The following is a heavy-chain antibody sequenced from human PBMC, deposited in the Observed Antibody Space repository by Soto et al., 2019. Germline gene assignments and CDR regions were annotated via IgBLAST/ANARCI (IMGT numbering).Heavy chain of an antibody. D-gene: IGHD2-15*01. CDR2: VSSSGYI. CDR1: GFNFNSYT. V-gene: IGHV3-21*01. J-gene: IGHJ6*02. Sequence: EVQLVESGGGLVKPGGSLRLSCAASGFNFNSYTIKWIRQAPGKRLEWLSSVSSSGYIFSTDSVRGRFTISRDNAKNSVYLQINRLRAEDTAVYFFAKDYSVGSCDPGMDVWGQGTTVNVSS. CDR3: AKDYSVGSCDPGMDV.